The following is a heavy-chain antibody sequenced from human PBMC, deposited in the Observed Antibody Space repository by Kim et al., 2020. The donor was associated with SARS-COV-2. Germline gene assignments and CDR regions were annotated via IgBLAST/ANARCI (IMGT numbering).Heavy chain of an antibody. CDR1: GFTFSSYW. CDR2: IKQDGSEK. D-gene: IGHD2-2*01. Sequence: GGSLRLSCAASGFTFSSYWMSWVRQAPGKGLEWVANIKQDGSEKYYVDSVKGRFTISRDNAKNSLYLQMSSLRVEDTAVYYCARDCSSTSSYRAAFDPWGQGTLVTVSS. V-gene: IGHV3-7*01. CDR3: ARDCSSTSSYRAAFDP. J-gene: IGHJ5*02.